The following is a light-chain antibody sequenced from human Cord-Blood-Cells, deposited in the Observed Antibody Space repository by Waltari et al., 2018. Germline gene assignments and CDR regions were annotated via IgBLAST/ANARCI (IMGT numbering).Light chain of an antibody. CDR1: QSVSSSY. J-gene: IGKJ2*03. Sequence: EIVLTQSPGTLSLSPGERATPSCRASQSVSSSYLAWYQQKPGQAPRLLIYGASSRDTGIPDRFSGSGSGTDFTLTISRLEPEDFAVYYCQQYGSSPHSFGQGTKLEIK. V-gene: IGKV3-20*01. CDR2: GAS. CDR3: QQYGSSPHS.